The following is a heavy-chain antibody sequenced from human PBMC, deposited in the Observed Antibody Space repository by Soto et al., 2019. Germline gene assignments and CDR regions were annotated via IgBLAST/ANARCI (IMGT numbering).Heavy chain of an antibody. CDR1: GFTFGCCW. CDR2: VNSNGSTT. CDR3: ARINNRETLDY. J-gene: IGHJ4*02. V-gene: IGHV3-74*03. Sequence: GGSLRLSCAASGFTFGCCWMYWVRQAPVKGLVWVSRVNSNGSTTSYADSVKGRFTISRDNAKNTLFLQMNSLRAEDTAVYYCARINNRETLDYWGQGTLVTVSS.